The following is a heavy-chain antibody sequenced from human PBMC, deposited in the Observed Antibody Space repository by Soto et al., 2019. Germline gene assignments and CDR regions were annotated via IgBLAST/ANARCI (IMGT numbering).Heavy chain of an antibody. V-gene: IGHV4-34*01. CDR3: ARRPQGGSRYFDL. CDR1: GGSFSGYY. J-gene: IGHJ2*01. D-gene: IGHD3-16*01. Sequence: QVQLQQWGAGLLKPSETLSLTCAVYGGSFSGYYWSWIRQPPGKGLEWIGEINHSGSTNYNPSLKSRVTISVDTSKNQFSLKLSSVTAADTAVYYCARRPQGGSRYFDLWGRGTLVTVSS. CDR2: INHSGST.